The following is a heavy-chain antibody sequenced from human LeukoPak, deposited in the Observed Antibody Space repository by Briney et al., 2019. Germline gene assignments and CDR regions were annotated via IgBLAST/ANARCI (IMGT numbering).Heavy chain of an antibody. D-gene: IGHD2-2*01. CDR2: ISGSGGST. CDR1: GFTFSSYA. CDR3: ARERKSSTSMDY. Sequence: GGSLRLSCAASGFTFSSYAMSWVRQAPGKGLEWVSAISGSGGSTYYADSVKGRFTISRDNSKNTLHLQMNSLRGEDTAVYFCARERKSSTSMDYWGQGTLVTVSS. V-gene: IGHV3-23*01. J-gene: IGHJ4*02.